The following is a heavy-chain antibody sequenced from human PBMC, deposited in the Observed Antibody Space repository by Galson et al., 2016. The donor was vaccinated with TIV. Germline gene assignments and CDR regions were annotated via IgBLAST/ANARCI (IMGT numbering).Heavy chain of an antibody. CDR3: ARLGPSSVFDN. V-gene: IGHV3-7*01. Sequence: SLRLSCAGSGFPFRDYWMTWVRQAPGKGLEWVARITEDGSEKRYLDSVKGRFTFSRDNAKNSLYLQMRSLRAEDTVVYYCARLGPSSVFDNWGQGALVTVSS. CDR2: ITEDGSEK. CDR1: GFPFRDYW. J-gene: IGHJ4*02.